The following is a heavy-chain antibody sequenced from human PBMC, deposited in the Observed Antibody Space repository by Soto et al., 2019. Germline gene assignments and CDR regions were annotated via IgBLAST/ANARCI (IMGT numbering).Heavy chain of an antibody. Sequence: GGSLRLSCAASGFTFSSYAMHWVRQAPGKGLEWVAVISYDGSNKYYADSVKGRFTISRDNSKNTLYLQMNSLRAEDTAVYYCAIRMVRGVIAAFDIWGQGTMVTVSS. CDR2: ISYDGSNK. J-gene: IGHJ3*02. V-gene: IGHV3-30-3*01. CDR3: AIRMVRGVIAAFDI. CDR1: GFTFSSYA. D-gene: IGHD3-10*01.